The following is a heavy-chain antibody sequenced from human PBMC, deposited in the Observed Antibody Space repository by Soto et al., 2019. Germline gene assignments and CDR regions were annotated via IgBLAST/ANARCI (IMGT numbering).Heavy chain of an antibody. J-gene: IGHJ6*02. CDR2: INPNSGGT. V-gene: IGHV1-2*04. CDR1: GYTFTGYY. Sequence: ASVKVSCEASGYTFTGYYMHWVRQAPGQGLEWMGWINPNSGGTNYAQKFQGWVTMTRDTSISTAYMELSRLRSDDTAVYYCARTALAAAGPGYYYYGMDVWGQGTTVTVSS. D-gene: IGHD6-13*01. CDR3: ARTALAAAGPGYYYYGMDV.